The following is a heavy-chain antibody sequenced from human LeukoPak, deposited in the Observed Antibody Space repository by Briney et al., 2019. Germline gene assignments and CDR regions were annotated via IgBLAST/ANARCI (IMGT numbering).Heavy chain of an antibody. Sequence: PSETLSVTCTVSGGSISSYYWSWIRQPPGKGLEWIGYIYYSGSTNYNPSLKSRVTRSVDTSKNQFSLKLSSVTAADTAVYYCASFSSSYAGDAFDIWGQGTMVTVSS. CDR2: IYYSGST. CDR1: GGSISSYY. J-gene: IGHJ3*02. V-gene: IGHV4-59*01. CDR3: ASFSSSYAGDAFDI. D-gene: IGHD6-13*01.